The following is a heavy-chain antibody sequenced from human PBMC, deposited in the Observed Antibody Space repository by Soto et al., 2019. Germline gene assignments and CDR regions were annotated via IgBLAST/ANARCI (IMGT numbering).Heavy chain of an antibody. D-gene: IGHD6-19*01. CDR3: ARDMYSSDYFVKWFEP. J-gene: IGHJ5*02. Sequence: QVRLVESGGGVVQPGRSLRLSCTASGFSFSSYAMYWFRQPPGKGLEWVAVISHDGINKHYADSVKGRVTVSRDNSNHSLDLRLNSLRGEDTAMYYCARDMYSSDYFVKWFEPWGQGTRVTVSS. V-gene: IGHV3-30-3*01. CDR1: GFSFSSYA. CDR2: ISHDGINK.